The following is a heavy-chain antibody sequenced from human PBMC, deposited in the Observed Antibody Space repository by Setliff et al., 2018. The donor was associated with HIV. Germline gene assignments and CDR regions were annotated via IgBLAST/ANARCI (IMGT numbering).Heavy chain of an antibody. CDR3: ATGLIMAPDY. V-gene: IGHV4-34*01. CDR1: GESFNTYF. Sequence: SETLSLTCAVYGESFNTYFWIWIRQPPGKGLEWIGQINHSGSTNYNPSLRSRVTISIGTSKNQFSLKLSSVTAADTAVYHCATGLIMAPDYWGQGSLVTVSS. J-gene: IGHJ4*02. D-gene: IGHD2-8*01. CDR2: INHSGST.